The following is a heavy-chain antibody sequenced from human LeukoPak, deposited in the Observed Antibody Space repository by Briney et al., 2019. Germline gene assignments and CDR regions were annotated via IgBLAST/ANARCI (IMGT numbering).Heavy chain of an antibody. CDR2: ISSSGSTI. Sequence: PGGSLRLSCAASGFTFSSYAMSWVRQAPGKGLEGVAYISSSGSTIYYADSVKGRFTISRDNVKNSMYLQMDSLRAEDTAVYYCARGDPMVAPDYWGQGTLVTVSS. J-gene: IGHJ4*02. D-gene: IGHD4/OR15-4a*01. V-gene: IGHV3-48*04. CDR1: GFTFSSYA. CDR3: ARGDPMVAPDY.